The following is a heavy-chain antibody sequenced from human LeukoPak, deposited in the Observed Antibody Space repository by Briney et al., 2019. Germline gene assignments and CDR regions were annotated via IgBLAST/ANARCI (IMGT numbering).Heavy chain of an antibody. CDR2: IRYDGSNK. CDR3: AKGPGGWELSKMDY. CDR1: GFTFSSYG. J-gene: IGHJ4*02. V-gene: IGHV3-30*02. Sequence: PGGSLRLSCAASGFTFSSYGMHWVRQAPGKGLEWVAFIRYDGSNKYYADSVKGRFTISRDNSKNTLYLQMNSLRAEDTAVYYCAKGPGGWELSKMDYWGQGTLVTVSS. D-gene: IGHD1-26*01.